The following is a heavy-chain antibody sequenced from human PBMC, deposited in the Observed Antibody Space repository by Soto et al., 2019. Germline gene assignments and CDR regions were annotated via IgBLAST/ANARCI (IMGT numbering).Heavy chain of an antibody. CDR1: GGSFSGYY. D-gene: IGHD3-22*01. V-gene: IGHV4-34*01. CDR3: ARLSYDRNDYYYFDY. CDR2: INHSGST. Sequence: PSETLSLTCAVYGGSFSGYYWTWIRQPPGTGLEWIGEINHSGSTNYNPSLKSRVTISVDTSRSQFSLKLSSVTAADTAVYYCARLSYDRNDYYYFDYWGQGALVTVSS. J-gene: IGHJ4*02.